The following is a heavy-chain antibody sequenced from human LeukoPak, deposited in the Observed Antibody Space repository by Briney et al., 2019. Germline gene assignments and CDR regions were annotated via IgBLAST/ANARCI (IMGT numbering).Heavy chain of an antibody. CDR1: GFTLSTYN. CDR3: ARERVATTAFDI. D-gene: IGHD5-12*01. Sequence: GGSLRLSCAASGFTLSTYNTHWVRQAPGKGLEWVSSITSSSTYYADSVKGRFTISRDNAKNSLYLQMNSLRAEDTAVYYCARERVATTAFDIWGQGTMVTVSS. CDR2: ITSSSTY. V-gene: IGHV3-21*01. J-gene: IGHJ3*02.